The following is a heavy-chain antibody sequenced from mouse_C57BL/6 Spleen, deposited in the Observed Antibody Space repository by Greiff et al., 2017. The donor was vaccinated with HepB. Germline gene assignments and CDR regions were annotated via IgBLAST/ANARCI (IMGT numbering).Heavy chain of an antibody. Sequence: EVKLVESGPGLVKPSQSLSLTCSVTGYSITSGYYWNWIRQFPGNKLEWMGYISYDGSNNYNPSLKNRISITRDTSKNQFFLKLNSVTTEDTATYYCALDGPYYAMDYWGQGTSVTVSS. CDR2: ISYDGSN. J-gene: IGHJ4*01. V-gene: IGHV3-6*01. CDR3: ALDGPYYAMDY. D-gene: IGHD2-3*01. CDR1: GYSITSGYY.